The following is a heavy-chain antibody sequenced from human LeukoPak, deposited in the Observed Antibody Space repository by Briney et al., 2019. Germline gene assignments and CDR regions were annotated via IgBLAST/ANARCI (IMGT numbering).Heavy chain of an antibody. CDR2: VYHSGST. D-gene: IGHD3-10*01. CDR1: GASISSGYW. Sequence: SETLSLTCAVSGASISSGYWWSWVRQPPGKGLEWIGEVYHSGSTNHNPSLKSRVTISVDKSKSQFSLNLSSVTAADTAVYYCARDDTGVIRGIRFHYWGQGTLVTVSS. V-gene: IGHV4-4*02. CDR3: ARDDTGVIRGIRFHY. J-gene: IGHJ4*02.